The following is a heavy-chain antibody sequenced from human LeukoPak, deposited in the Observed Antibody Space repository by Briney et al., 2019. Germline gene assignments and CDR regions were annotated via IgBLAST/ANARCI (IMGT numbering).Heavy chain of an antibody. Sequence: GASVKVSCKASGYTFTSYGIGWVRQAPGQGLEWMGWISAYNGNTNYTQKLQGRVTMTTDTSTSTAYMELRSLRSDDTAVYYCATYSSGWNPLFYWGQGTLVTVSS. V-gene: IGHV1-18*01. CDR1: GYTFTSYG. D-gene: IGHD6-19*01. CDR2: ISAYNGNT. J-gene: IGHJ4*02. CDR3: ATYSSGWNPLFY.